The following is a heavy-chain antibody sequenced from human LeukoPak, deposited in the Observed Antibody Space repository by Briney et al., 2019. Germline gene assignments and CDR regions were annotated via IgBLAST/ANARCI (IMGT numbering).Heavy chain of an antibody. D-gene: IGHD3-22*01. J-gene: IGHJ4*02. Sequence: GGSLRLSCAASGFTFSSYSMNWVRQAPGKGLEWVAFIRYDGSNKYYADSVKGRFTISRDNSKNTLYLQMNSLRAEDTAVYYCASDSSGYPFDYWGQGTLVTVSS. V-gene: IGHV3-30*02. CDR1: GFTFSSYS. CDR3: ASDSSGYPFDY. CDR2: IRYDGSNK.